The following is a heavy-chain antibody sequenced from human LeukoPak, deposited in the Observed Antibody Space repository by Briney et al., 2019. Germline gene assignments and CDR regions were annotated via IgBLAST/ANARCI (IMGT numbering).Heavy chain of an antibody. CDR3: ASQRGCSSTSCYVDFDY. V-gene: IGHV4-39*07. J-gene: IGHJ4*02. CDR1: GGSINTPNYY. D-gene: IGHD2-2*01. Sequence: SETLSLTCTVSGGSINTPNYYWGWIRQTPGKGLEWIGNIFYSGGTYYSPSLTSRVTISLDTSRNQFSLKLNSVTAADTAVYYCASQRGCSSTSCYVDFDYWGQGTLVTVSS. CDR2: IFYSGGT.